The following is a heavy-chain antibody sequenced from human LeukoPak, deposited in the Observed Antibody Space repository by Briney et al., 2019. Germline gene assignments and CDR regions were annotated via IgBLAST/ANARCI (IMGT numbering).Heavy chain of an antibody. V-gene: IGHV3-7*01. CDR2: IKQDGSEK. CDR3: ARFLIVVVPAAPHDAFDI. D-gene: IGHD2-2*01. Sequence: PGGSLRLSCAASGFTFSSYWMSWVRQAPGKGLEWVANIKQDGSEKYYVDSVKGRFTISRDNAKNSLYLQMNSLRAEDTAVYYCARFLIVVVPAAPHDAFDIWGQGTMVTVSS. CDR1: GFTFSSYW. J-gene: IGHJ3*02.